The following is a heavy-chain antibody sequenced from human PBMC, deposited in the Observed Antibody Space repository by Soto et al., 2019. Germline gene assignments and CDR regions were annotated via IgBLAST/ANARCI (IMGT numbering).Heavy chain of an antibody. Sequence: GASVKVSCKASGYTFTGYYMHWVRQAPGQGLEWMGWINPNSGGTNYAQKFQGWVTMTRDTSISTAYMELSRLRSDDTAVYYCERRQQLDHNDAFDIWGQGTMVTVSS. CDR2: INPNSGGT. CDR3: ERRQQLDHNDAFDI. J-gene: IGHJ3*02. D-gene: IGHD6-13*01. CDR1: GYTFTGYY. V-gene: IGHV1-2*04.